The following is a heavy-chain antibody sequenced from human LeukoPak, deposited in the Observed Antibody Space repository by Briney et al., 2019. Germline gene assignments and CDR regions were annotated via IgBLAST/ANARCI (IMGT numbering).Heavy chain of an antibody. CDR1: GGSISSTSYY. D-gene: IGHD6-19*01. Sequence: PSETLSLTCTVSGGSISSTSYYWGWIRQPPGKGLEWIGSIYYSGSTYYNPSLKSRVTISVDTSKNQFSLKLSSVTAADTAVYYCARQEALSSGPGGTNYWGQGTLVTASS. J-gene: IGHJ4*02. V-gene: IGHV4-39*01. CDR2: IYYSGST. CDR3: ARQEALSSGPGGTNY.